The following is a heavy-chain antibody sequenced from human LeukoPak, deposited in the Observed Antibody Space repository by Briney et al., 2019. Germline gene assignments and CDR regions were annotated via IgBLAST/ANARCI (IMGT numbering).Heavy chain of an antibody. CDR3: ARGKRITIRYFYYRVV. J-gene: IGHJ6*03. Sequence: GGSLRLSCAASGFTFSSYAMHWVRQAPGKGLEWVAVISYDGSNKYYADSVKGRFTISRDNSKNTLYLQMNSLRAEDTAVYYCARGKRITIRYFYYRVVWGEETTVTVSS. D-gene: IGHD3-3*01. V-gene: IGHV3-30*04. CDR1: GFTFSSYA. CDR2: ISYDGSNK.